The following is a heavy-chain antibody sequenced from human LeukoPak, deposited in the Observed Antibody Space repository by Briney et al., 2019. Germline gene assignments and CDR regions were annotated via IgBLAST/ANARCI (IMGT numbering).Heavy chain of an antibody. J-gene: IGHJ5*02. D-gene: IGHD6-19*01. V-gene: IGHV3-23*01. Sequence: GGSLRLSCAASGFTFSSYSMNWVRRAPGKGLEWVSSISGTGDNTYYAQSVKGRFSISRDNSKNTLNLQMDSLRADDTALYFCANDPYNTAVANTNGWFDPWGQGTLVTVSS. CDR1: GFTFSSYS. CDR2: ISGTGDNT. CDR3: ANDPYNTAVANTNGWFDP.